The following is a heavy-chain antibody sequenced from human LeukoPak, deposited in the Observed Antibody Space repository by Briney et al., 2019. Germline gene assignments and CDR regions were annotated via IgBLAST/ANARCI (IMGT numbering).Heavy chain of an antibody. Sequence: SVRVSCKASGGTFSSYAISWVRQAPGQGLEWMGGIIPIFGTANYAQKFQGRVTITADESTSTAYMELSSLRSEDTAVYYCAREGAGWELFDYWGQGTLVTVSS. V-gene: IGHV1-69*13. J-gene: IGHJ4*02. D-gene: IGHD1-26*01. CDR1: GGTFSSYA. CDR3: AREGAGWELFDY. CDR2: IIPIFGTA.